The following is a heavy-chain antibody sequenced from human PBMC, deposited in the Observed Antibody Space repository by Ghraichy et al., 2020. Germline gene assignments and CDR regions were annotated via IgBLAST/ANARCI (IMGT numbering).Heavy chain of an antibody. CDR3: ARELGYGGKPDYYYYYMDV. J-gene: IGHJ6*03. V-gene: IGHV3-11*01. Sequence: GGSLRLSCAASGFTFSDSYMSWIRQAPGKGLEWISYISSSGRTIFYADSVKGRFTISRDNAKNSLYLQMNSLRAEDTAVYYCARELGYGGKPDYYYYYMDVWGKGATVTVSS. D-gene: IGHD4-23*01. CDR2: ISSSGRTI. CDR1: GFTFSDSY.